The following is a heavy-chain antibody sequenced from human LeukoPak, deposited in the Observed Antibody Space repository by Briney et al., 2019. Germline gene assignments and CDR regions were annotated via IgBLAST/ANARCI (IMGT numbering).Heavy chain of an antibody. CDR3: ATCTRQDAFDI. V-gene: IGHV3-30-3*01. CDR2: ISYDGSNK. J-gene: IGHJ3*02. CDR1: GFTFSSYA. Sequence: PGGSLRLSCAASGFTFSSYAMHWVRQAPGKGLEGVAVISYDGSNKYYADSVKGRFTISRDNSKNTLYLQMNSLRAEDTAVYYCATCTRQDAFDIWGQGTMVTVSS. D-gene: IGHD2-2*01.